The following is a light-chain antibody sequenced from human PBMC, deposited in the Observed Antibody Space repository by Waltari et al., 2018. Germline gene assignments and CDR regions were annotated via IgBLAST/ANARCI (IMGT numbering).Light chain of an antibody. CDR2: ASS. V-gene: IGKV1-9*01. J-gene: IGKJ4*01. CDR1: QVISSD. CDR3: QQLYSYPIT. Sequence: IQLTQYPSSLSASVGDRVTITCRASQVISSDLAWYQQKPGKAPKLLISASSTLQSGVPPRFSGSGSGTDFTLTISSLQPEDFATYYCQQLYSYPITFGGGTKVEIK.